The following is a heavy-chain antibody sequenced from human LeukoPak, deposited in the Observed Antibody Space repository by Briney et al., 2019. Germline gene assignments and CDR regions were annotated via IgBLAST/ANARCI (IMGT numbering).Heavy chain of an antibody. CDR1: GGSISSYC. Sequence: SETLSLTCTVSGGSISSYCWSWIRQPPGKGLEWIGYIYYSGSTNYNPSLKSRVTISVDTSKNQFSLKLSSVAAADTAVYYCARFLAADTSSGYYYAPSYYYYGMDVWGQGTTVTVSS. J-gene: IGHJ6*02. CDR3: ARFLAADTSSGYYYAPSYYYYGMDV. D-gene: IGHD3-22*01. V-gene: IGHV4-59*01. CDR2: IYYSGST.